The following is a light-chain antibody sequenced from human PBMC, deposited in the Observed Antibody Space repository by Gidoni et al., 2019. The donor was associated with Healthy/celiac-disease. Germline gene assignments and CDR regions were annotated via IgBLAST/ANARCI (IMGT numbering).Light chain of an antibody. CDR2: AAS. CDR3: QQYYSTPYT. J-gene: IGKJ2*01. CDR1: QGISNS. V-gene: IGKV1-NL1*01. Sequence: DIHMTQYPSSLSASVGDRVTITCRASQGISNSLAWYQQKPGKAPKLLLYAASRLESGVPSRFSGSGSGTDYTLTISSLQPEDFATYYCQQYYSTPYTFGQGTKLEIK.